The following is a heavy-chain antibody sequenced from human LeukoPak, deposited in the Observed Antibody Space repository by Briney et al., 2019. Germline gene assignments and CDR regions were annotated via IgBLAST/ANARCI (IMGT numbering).Heavy chain of an antibody. CDR3: ARLSTVTTSFDY. J-gene: IGHJ4*02. Sequence: SETLSLTCTVSGGSISSSTFYWGWIRQPPGKGLEWIGSLYYSGSTYYNPSLKSRVTISVDTSKNQFSLKLSSVTAADTAVYHCARLSTVTTSFDYWGQGTLVTVSS. CDR1: GGSISSSTFY. CDR2: LYYSGST. V-gene: IGHV4-39*01. D-gene: IGHD4-17*01.